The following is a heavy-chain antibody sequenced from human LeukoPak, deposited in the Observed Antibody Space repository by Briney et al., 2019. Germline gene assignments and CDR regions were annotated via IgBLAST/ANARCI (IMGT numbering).Heavy chain of an antibody. CDR1: GYTFTSYD. J-gene: IGHJ5*02. Sequence: ASVKVSCKASGYTFTSYDINWVRQAPGQGLEWMGWINPNSGGTNYAQKFQGRVTMTRDTSISTAYMELSRLRSDDTAVYYCARNYYGSGSYWAPWFDPWGQGTLVTVSS. V-gene: IGHV1-2*02. CDR2: INPNSGGT. CDR3: ARNYYGSGSYWAPWFDP. D-gene: IGHD3-10*01.